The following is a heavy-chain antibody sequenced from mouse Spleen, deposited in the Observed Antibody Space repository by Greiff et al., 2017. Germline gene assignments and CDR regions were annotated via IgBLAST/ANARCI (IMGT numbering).Heavy chain of an antibody. D-gene: IGHD4-1*01. V-gene: IGHV1S127*01. CDR2: IDPSDSYT. Sequence: QVQLQQSGAELVKPGASVKMSCKASGYTFTSYWMHWVKQRPGQGLEWIGVIDPSDSYTSYNQKFKGKATLTVDTSSSTAYMQLSSLTSEDSAVYYCTRGGVGRGGFAYWGQGTLVTVSA. CDR3: TRGGVGRGGFAY. CDR1: GYTFTSYW. J-gene: IGHJ3*01.